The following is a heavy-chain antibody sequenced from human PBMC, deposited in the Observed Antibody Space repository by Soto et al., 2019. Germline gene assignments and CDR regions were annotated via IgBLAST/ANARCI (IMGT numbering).Heavy chain of an antibody. CDR2: IYHSGST. CDR1: GGSISSGCYS. V-gene: IGHV4-30-2*01. D-gene: IGHD3-16*01. Sequence: SETMSLTCAVSGGSISSGCYSWSWIRQPPGKGLEWIGYIYHSGSTYYNPSLKSRVTISVDRSKNQFSLKLSSVTAADTAVYYCARGPPFHWGQGTLVTVSS. CDR3: ARGPPFH. J-gene: IGHJ4*02.